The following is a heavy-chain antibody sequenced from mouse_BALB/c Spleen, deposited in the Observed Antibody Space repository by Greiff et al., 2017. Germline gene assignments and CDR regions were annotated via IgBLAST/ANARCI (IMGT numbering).Heavy chain of an antibody. Sequence: EVKLVESGGGLVKPGGSLKLSCAASGFTFSDYYMYWVRQTPEKRLEWVATISDGGSYTYYPDSVKGRFTISRDNAKNTLYLQMSKVRSEDTALYYCARGGFDYWGQGTTLTVSS. CDR2: ISDGGSYT. CDR3: ARGGFDY. V-gene: IGHV5-4*02. CDR1: GFTFSDYY. J-gene: IGHJ2*01.